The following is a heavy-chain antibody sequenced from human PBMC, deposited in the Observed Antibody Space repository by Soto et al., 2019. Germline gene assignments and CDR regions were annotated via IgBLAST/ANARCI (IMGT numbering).Heavy chain of an antibody. J-gene: IGHJ4*02. D-gene: IGHD1-26*01. CDR1: EFTFSTYD. V-gene: IGHV3-13*01. CDR2: IGTAGDT. CDR3: ATARYGGYYDY. Sequence: EVQLVESGGGLVQPGGSLRLSCAASEFTFSTYDMHWVRQVTGKGLEWVSAIGTAGDTYYPGSVKGRFTISRENAKSSLYLQMNSLRAGDTAVYYCATARYGGYYDYWGQGTLVTVSS.